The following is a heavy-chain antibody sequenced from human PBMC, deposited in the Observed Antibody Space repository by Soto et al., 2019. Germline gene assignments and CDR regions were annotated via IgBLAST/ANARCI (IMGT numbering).Heavy chain of an antibody. D-gene: IGHD3-22*01. CDR2: IYPGDSDT. J-gene: IGHJ4*02. CDR3: ARLTYYYDSSGYLTGIDY. CDR1: GYSFTSYW. Sequence: PGESLKISCKGSGYSFTSYWIGWVRQMPGKGLEWMGIIYPGDSDTRYSPSFQGQVTISADKSISTAYLQWSSLKASDTAMYYCARLTYYYDSSGYLTGIDYWGQGTLVTVSS. V-gene: IGHV5-51*01.